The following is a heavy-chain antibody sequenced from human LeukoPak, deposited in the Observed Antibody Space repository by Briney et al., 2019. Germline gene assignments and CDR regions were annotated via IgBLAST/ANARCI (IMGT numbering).Heavy chain of an antibody. CDR1: GGSFSGYY. V-gene: IGHV4-34*01. CDR3: ARGREITMIVVVTFDY. D-gene: IGHD3-22*01. Sequence: SETLSLTCAVYGGSFSGYYWSWIRQPPGKGLEWIGEINHSGSTNYNPSLKSRVTISVDTSKNQFSLKLSSVIAADTAVYYCARGREITMIVVVTFDYWGQGTLVTVSS. CDR2: INHSGST. J-gene: IGHJ4*02.